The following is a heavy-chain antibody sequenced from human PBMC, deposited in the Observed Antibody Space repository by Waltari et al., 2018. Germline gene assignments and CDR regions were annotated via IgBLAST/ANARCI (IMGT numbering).Heavy chain of an antibody. Sequence: QVQLVQSGAEVKKPGSSVKVSCKASGGTFSSYAISWVRQAPGQGLEWMGGIIPIFGTANYAQKFQGRVTITADESTSTAYMELSSLRSEDTAVYYCARAYDILTGYPKYYFDYWGQGTLVTVSS. V-gene: IGHV1-69*01. D-gene: IGHD3-9*01. J-gene: IGHJ4*02. CDR3: ARAYDILTGYPKYYFDY. CDR1: GGTFSSYA. CDR2: IIPIFGTA.